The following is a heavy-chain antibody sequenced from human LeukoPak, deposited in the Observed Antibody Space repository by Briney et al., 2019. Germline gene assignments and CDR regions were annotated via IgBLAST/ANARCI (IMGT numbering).Heavy chain of an antibody. CDR1: GYTFTGYY. CDR3: AISYGYSSAFDY. V-gene: IGHV1-18*04. CDR2: ISAYNGNT. Sequence: ASVKVSCKASGYTFTGYYMHWVRQAPGQGLEWMGWISAYNGNTNYAQKLQGRVTMTTDTSTGTAYMELRSLRSDDTAVYYCAISYGYSSAFDYWGQGTLVTVSS. D-gene: IGHD5-18*01. J-gene: IGHJ4*02.